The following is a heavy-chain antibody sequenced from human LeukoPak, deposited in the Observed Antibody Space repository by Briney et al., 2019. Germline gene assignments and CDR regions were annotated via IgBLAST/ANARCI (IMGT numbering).Heavy chain of an antibody. CDR2: INHSGST. V-gene: IGHV4-34*01. Sequence: SETLSLTCAVYGGSFSGYYWSWIRQPPGKGLEWIGEINHSGSTNYNPSLKSRVTISVDTSKNQFSLKLSSVTAADTAVYYCARDPSSGYGGNPWYFDYWGQGTLVTVSS. CDR3: ARDPSSGYGGNPWYFDY. D-gene: IGHD4-23*01. CDR1: GGSFSGYY. J-gene: IGHJ4*02.